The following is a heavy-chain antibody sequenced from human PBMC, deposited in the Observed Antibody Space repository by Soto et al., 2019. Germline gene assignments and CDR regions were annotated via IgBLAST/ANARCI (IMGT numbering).Heavy chain of an antibody. V-gene: IGHV4-39*07. Sequence: SETLSLTCTVSGGSISSSSYSWGWIRQPPGKGPEWIGTFYYSGSTYYNPSLKSRVTISVDTSKNQFSLKLSSVTAADTAVYYCATSSGWYRYFQHWGQGTLVTVSS. CDR2: FYYSGST. CDR1: GGSISSSSYS. J-gene: IGHJ1*01. D-gene: IGHD6-19*01. CDR3: ATSSGWYRYFQH.